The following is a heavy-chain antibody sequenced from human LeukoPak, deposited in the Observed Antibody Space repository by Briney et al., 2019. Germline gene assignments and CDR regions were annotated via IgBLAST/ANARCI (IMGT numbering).Heavy chain of an antibody. CDR2: ISYDGNNK. D-gene: IGHD1-26*01. CDR1: GFTFSSYE. CDR3: AKEGVVGATFDY. V-gene: IGHV3-30*01. Sequence: GGSLRLSCAASGFTFSSYEMNWVRQAPGKGLQWVAVISYDGNNKYYADSVKGRFTISRDNSKNTLYLQMNNLRAQDTAVYYCAKEGVVGATFDYWGQGTLVTVSS. J-gene: IGHJ4*02.